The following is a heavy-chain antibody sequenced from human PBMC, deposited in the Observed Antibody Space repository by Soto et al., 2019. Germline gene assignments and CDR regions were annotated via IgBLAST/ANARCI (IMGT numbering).Heavy chain of an antibody. J-gene: IGHJ4*02. CDR2: IYWDDDK. CDR3: ARLQRYAYREPDY. Sequence: QITLKESGPTLVKPTQTLTLTCTFSGFSLSTRGMGVVWIRQPPVKALDCLALIYWDDDKRYSPSLKSRLTINKETSKNQVVLTMTNMDPVATATYYCARLQRYAYREPDYWGQVPLVTGSS. V-gene: IGHV2-5*02. D-gene: IGHD3-16*01. CDR1: GFSLSTRGMG.